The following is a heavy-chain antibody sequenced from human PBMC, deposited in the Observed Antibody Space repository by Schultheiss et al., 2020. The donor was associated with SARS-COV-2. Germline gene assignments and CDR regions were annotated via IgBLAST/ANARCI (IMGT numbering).Heavy chain of an antibody. Sequence: SETLSLTCAVYGGSSSGCCWSWIRQPPGKGLEWIGEINHSVSTNYNTSLQSRVTISVDTSKNQFSLKLSSVTAADTAVYYCAREWELRGRYKQNDYWGQGTLVTVSS. V-gene: IGHV4-34*01. CDR1: GGSSSGCC. CDR2: INHSVST. D-gene: IGHD1-26*01. CDR3: AREWELRGRYKQNDY. J-gene: IGHJ4*02.